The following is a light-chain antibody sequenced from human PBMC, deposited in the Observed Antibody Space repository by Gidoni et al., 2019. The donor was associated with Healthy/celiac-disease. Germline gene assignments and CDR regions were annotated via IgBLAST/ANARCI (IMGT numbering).Light chain of an antibody. J-gene: IGLJ1*01. CDR3: SSYTSSSTPYV. CDR2: DVS. CDR1: SSHVGGYNY. V-gene: IGLV2-14*03. Sequence: QSALTQPASVSGSPGPYNTISCTGTSSHVGGYNYVSWYQQHPGKAPKLMISDVSIRPSGVSNRFSGSKSGNTASLTISGLQAEDEADYYCSSYTSSSTPYVFGTGTKVTVL.